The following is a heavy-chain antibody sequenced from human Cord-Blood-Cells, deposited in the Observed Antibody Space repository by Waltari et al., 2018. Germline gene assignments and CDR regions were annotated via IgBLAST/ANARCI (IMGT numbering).Heavy chain of an antibody. J-gene: IGHJ4*02. CDR3: ARGTYCSSTSCYGPSFDY. CDR1: GFTFSSYA. Sequence: QVQLVESGGAVVQPGRSLRLSCAASGFTFSSYAMHWVRQALGKGLEWVAVISYDGSNKSYADSVKGRFTISRDNSKNTLYLQMNSLRAEDTAVYYCARGTYCSSTSCYGPSFDYWGQGTLVTVSS. CDR2: ISYDGSNK. D-gene: IGHD2-2*01. V-gene: IGHV3-30-3*01.